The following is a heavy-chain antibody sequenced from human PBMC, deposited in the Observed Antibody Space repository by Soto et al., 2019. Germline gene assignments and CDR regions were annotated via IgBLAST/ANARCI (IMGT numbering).Heavy chain of an antibody. D-gene: IGHD4-17*01. J-gene: IGHJ3*02. CDR2: ISGSGGRT. CDR3: AKDPNGDYVGAFAI. V-gene: IGHV3-23*01. CDR1: GFTFRNYA. Sequence: HPGGSLRLSCAASGFTFRNYAMSWVRQAPGAGPEWVSGISGSGGRTYYADSVKGRFTISRDNSNNALFLQMNSLRAEDTALYYCAKDPNGDYVGAFAIWGRGTMVTVSS.